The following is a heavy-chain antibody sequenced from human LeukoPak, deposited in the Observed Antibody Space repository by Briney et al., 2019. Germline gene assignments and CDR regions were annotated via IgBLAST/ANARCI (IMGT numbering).Heavy chain of an antibody. J-gene: IGHJ4*02. CDR3: AREPTTHYYYDSSGYLDY. CDR2: INSDGSST. V-gene: IGHV3-74*01. D-gene: IGHD3-22*01. Sequence: GGSLRLSCAASGFTFSSYWMHWVRQAPGKGLVWVSRINSDGSSTSYADSVKGRFTISRDNAKNTLYLQMNSLRAEDTAVYYCAREPTTHYYYDSSGYLDYWGQGTLVTVSS. CDR1: GFTFSSYW.